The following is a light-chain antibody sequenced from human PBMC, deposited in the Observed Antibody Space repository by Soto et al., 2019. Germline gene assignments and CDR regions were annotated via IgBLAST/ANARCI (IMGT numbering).Light chain of an antibody. J-gene: IGKJ1*01. V-gene: IGKV1-5*01. CDR1: QSISSW. Sequence: DIQMTQSPPTLSASVGDRVTITCRASQSISSWLAWYQQRPGKAPNLLIYDVSSLESGVPLRFSGSGSGTEFTLTISSLQPDDFATYYCQQYTNPWTFGQGTKVEIK. CDR3: QQYTNPWT. CDR2: DVS.